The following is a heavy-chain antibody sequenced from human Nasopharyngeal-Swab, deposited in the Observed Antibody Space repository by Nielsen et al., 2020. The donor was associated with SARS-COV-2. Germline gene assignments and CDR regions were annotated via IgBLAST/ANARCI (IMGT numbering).Heavy chain of an antibody. CDR1: GYTFTSYD. D-gene: IGHD2-15*01. CDR2: MNTNSGNT. CDR3: ARGGHIVVVVAAADNWFDP. V-gene: IGHV1-8*01. Sequence: ASVKASWKASGYTFTSYDINWVRQANGQGLEWMGWMNTNSGNTGYAQKSQGRVTMTRNTSISTAYMELSSLRSEDTAVYYCARGGHIVVVVAAADNWFDPWGQGTLVTVSS. J-gene: IGHJ5*02.